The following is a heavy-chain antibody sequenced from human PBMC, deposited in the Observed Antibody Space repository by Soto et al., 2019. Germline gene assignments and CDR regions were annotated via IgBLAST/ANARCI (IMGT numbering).Heavy chain of an antibody. CDR1: GFTFSSYS. CDR2: ICYSSINI. D-gene: IGHD6-6*01. CDR3: ARPRSKSSSGFDI. V-gene: IGHV3-48*01. Sequence: GGSLRLSCAVSGFTFSSYSMNWVRQAPGKGLEWVSYICYSSINIYYADSVKGRFTISRDSSKNTLFLQMNSLRAEDTAVYYCARPRSKSSSGFDIWGQGTMVTVSS. J-gene: IGHJ3*02.